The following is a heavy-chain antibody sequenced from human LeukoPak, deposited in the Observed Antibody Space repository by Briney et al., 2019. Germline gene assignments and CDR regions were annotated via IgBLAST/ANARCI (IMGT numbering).Heavy chain of an antibody. CDR2: IYHSGST. CDR1: GGSISSGGYS. V-gene: IGHV4-30-2*01. Sequence: SQTLSLTCAVSGGSISSGGYSWSWIRQPPGKGLEWIGYIYHSGSTYYNPSLKSRVTISVDTSKNQFSLKLSSVTAADTAVYYCARGKRGAAAGKVYNWFDPWGQGTLVTVSS. J-gene: IGHJ5*02. CDR3: ARGKRGAAAGKVYNWFDP. D-gene: IGHD6-13*01.